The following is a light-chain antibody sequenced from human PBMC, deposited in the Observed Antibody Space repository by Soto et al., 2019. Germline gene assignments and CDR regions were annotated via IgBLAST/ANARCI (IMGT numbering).Light chain of an antibody. CDR1: NSNIGTNT. J-gene: IGLJ1*01. CDR2: TNN. Sequence: QSVLTQPPSASGTPGQRVSISCSGSNSNIGTNTVNWYQQLPGTAPRLLIYTNNQRPSGVPQRFSGYKTGTSASLAIGGLQSEDGADYYCAAWDDSLGANVFGEGTKVTVL. CDR3: AAWDDSLGANV. V-gene: IGLV1-44*01.